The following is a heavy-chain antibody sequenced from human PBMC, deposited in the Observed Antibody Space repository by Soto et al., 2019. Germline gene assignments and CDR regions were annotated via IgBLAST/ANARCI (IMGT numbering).Heavy chain of an antibody. CDR1: GFTFNNYA. CDR3: AKTFLARYCSSSICYDPADYFDY. V-gene: IGHV3-23*01. Sequence: GSLRLSCAASGFTFNNYAVSWVRQAPGKGLEWVSSINNGGDNIYYADSVKGRFTISRDNSKSTLYLQMNSLRAEDTAVYYCAKTFLARYCSSSICYDPADYFDYWGQGTLVTVSS. D-gene: IGHD2-2*01. J-gene: IGHJ4*02. CDR2: INNGGDNI.